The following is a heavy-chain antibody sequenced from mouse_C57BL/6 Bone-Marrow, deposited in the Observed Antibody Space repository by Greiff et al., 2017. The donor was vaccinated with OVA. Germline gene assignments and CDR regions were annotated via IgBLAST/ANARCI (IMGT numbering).Heavy chain of an antibody. J-gene: IGHJ4*01. D-gene: IGHD1-1*02. V-gene: IGHV1-81*01. CDR3: ARGSCYAMDY. CDR2: IYPRSGNT. Sequence: LVESGAELARPGASVKLSCKASGYTFTSYGISWVKQRTGQGLEWIGEIYPRSGNTYYNEKFKGKATLTADKSSSTAYMELRSLTSEDSAVYVCARGSCYAMDYWGQGTSVTVSS. CDR1: GYTFTSYG.